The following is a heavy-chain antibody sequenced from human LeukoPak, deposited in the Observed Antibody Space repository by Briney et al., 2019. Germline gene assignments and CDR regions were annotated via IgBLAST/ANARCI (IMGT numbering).Heavy chain of an antibody. CDR1: GFTFSSYW. Sequence: PGGSLRLSCAASGFTFSSYWMHWVRQAPGKGLVWVSRINSDGSSTGYADSVKGRFTISRDNSKNTLYLQMNSLRAEDTAVYYCAKDLGNYYDSSDPDAFDIWGQGTMVTVSS. CDR2: INSDGSST. J-gene: IGHJ3*02. V-gene: IGHV3-74*01. D-gene: IGHD3-22*01. CDR3: AKDLGNYYDSSDPDAFDI.